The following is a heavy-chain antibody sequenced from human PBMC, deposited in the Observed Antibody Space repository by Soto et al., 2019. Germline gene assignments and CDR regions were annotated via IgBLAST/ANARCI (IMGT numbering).Heavy chain of an antibody. CDR3: ARGMTPPGAPAWYYFDS. D-gene: IGHD2-8*02. CDR2: FSLSGTT. V-gene: IGHV4-4*07. CDR1: GASIAGSSY. Sequence: NPSETLSLTCSVSGASIAGSSYWGWIRQPAGKGLEWIGRFSLSGTTNYSPSLRSRVTMSADVSKNQFSLRLTSATAADTALYYCARGMTPPGAPAWYYFDSWGQGTLVTVSS. J-gene: IGHJ4*02.